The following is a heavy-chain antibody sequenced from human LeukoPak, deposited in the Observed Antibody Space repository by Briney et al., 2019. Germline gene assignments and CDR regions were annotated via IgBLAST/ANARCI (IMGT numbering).Heavy chain of an antibody. J-gene: IGHJ5*02. CDR1: GYSISSGYY. CDR2: IYHSGST. Sequence: PSETLSLTCTVSGYSISSGYYWGWIRQPPGKGLEWIGSIYHSGSTYYNPSLKSRVTISVDTSKNQFSLKLSSVTAADTAVYYCARRLVVAATRGDNWFDPWGQGTLVTVSS. CDR3: ARRLVVAATRGDNWFDP. V-gene: IGHV4-38-2*02. D-gene: IGHD2-15*01.